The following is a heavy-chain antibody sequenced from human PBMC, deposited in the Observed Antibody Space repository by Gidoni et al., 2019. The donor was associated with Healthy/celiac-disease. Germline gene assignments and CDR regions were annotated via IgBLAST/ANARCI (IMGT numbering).Heavy chain of an antibody. Sequence: QITLKESGPTLVPPTQTLTLTCTFSGSSLSTRGVGVGWIRQPPEKALEWRALIYWDDDKRYSPTLKGRLTITKDTSKNQVVLTMNNMEPVDTATYYCAYSKTGRHRFITPFDYWGQGTLVTVSS. CDR3: AYSKTGRHRFITPFDY. V-gene: IGHV2-5*02. CDR2: IYWDDDK. J-gene: IGHJ4*02. CDR1: GSSLSTRGVG. D-gene: IGHD1-20*01.